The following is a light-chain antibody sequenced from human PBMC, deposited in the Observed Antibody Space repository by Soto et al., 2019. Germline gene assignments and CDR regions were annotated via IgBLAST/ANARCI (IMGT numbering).Light chain of an antibody. CDR1: ELGDKY. CDR2: QDT. V-gene: IGLV3-1*01. CDR3: QAWDTSTVV. Sequence: SYELTQPPSVSVSPGQTASITCFGDELGDKYAFWYQQKPGQSPVLVISQDTERPSGIPERFSGSNSGNTATLTISGTQAMDEADYYCQAWDTSTVVFGGGTKHTVL. J-gene: IGLJ2*01.